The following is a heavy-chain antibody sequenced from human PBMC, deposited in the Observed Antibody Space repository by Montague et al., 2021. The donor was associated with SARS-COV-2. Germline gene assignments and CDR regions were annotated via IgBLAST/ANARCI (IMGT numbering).Heavy chain of an antibody. CDR2: IYYSGST. J-gene: IGHJ3*02. CDR3: ARFPTSYYYDSKAAPATPDAMDI. CDR1: GGSISSSSYY. V-gene: IGHV4-39*01. D-gene: IGHD3-22*01. Sequence: SETLSLTCTVSGGSISSSSYYWGWIRQPPGKGLEWIGSIYYSGSTYSNPSLKSRVTISVDTSKNQFSLKLSSVTAADTAVYYCARFPTSYYYDSKAAPATPDAMDIWGQGTMVTVSS.